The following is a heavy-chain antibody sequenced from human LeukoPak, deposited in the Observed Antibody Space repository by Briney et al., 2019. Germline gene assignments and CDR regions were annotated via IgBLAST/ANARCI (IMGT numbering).Heavy chain of an antibody. J-gene: IGHJ4*02. CDR1: GFTFDDYA. CDR3: AKEGPVGRPLDY. Sequence: GGSLRLSCAASGFTFDDYAMHWVRQAPGKGLEWVSGISWNSGSIGYADSVKGRFTISRDNAKNSLYLQMNSLRAEDTALYYCAKEGPVGRPLDYWGQGTLVTVSS. V-gene: IGHV3-9*01. CDR2: ISWNSGSI. D-gene: IGHD3-10*01.